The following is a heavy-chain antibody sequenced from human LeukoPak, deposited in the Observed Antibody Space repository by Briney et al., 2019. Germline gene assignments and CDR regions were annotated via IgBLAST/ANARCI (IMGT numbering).Heavy chain of an antibody. CDR3: ARTKSQSGSYRYYFDS. Sequence: PSETLSLTCAVSGGSVGSGGHFWSWIRQPPGKGLEWIGYIYSTGSTNYNPSLKSRITMSVDTSKNQFSLKLSSVIAADTAVYCCARTKSQSGSYRYYFDSWGQGTLVTVSS. D-gene: IGHD1-26*01. V-gene: IGHV4-61*08. CDR2: IYSTGST. CDR1: GGSVGSGGHF. J-gene: IGHJ4*02.